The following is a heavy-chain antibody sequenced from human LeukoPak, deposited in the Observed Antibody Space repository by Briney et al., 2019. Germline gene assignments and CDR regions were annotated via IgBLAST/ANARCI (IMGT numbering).Heavy chain of an antibody. CDR1: GFTFRSYR. J-gene: IGHJ4*02. V-gene: IGHV3-7*01. Sequence: GGSLRLSCAASGFTFRSYRMSWVRQAPGKGLEWGANINQGGSVQYYMDSVKGRFPISRDDPKNSLPVQMNSLRDEDTAVYYCVRVEYSGWNLEYWGQGTLVTVSS. CDR3: VRVEYSGWNLEY. D-gene: IGHD5-12*01. CDR2: INQGGSVQ.